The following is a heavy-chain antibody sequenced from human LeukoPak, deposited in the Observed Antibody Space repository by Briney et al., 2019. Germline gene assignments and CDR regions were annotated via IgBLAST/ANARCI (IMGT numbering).Heavy chain of an antibody. CDR1: GFTFSSYS. CDR3: ARSYYGSGSYSYGMDV. Sequence: NPGGSLRLSCAASGFTFSSYSMNWVRQAPGKGLEWVSSISSSSSYMYYADSVKGRFTISRDNAKNSLYLQMNSLRAEDTAVYYCARSYYGSGSYSYGMDVWGQGTTVTVSS. CDR2: ISSSSSYM. J-gene: IGHJ6*02. D-gene: IGHD3-10*01. V-gene: IGHV3-21*01.